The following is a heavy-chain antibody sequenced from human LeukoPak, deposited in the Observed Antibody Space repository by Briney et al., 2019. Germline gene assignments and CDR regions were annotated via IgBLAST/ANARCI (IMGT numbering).Heavy chain of an antibody. V-gene: IGHV4-34*01. CDR3: ARRYYMDV. CDR2: INHSGST. CDR1: GGSFSGYY. Sequence: SETLSLTCAVYGGSFSGYYWSWIRQPPGKGLEWIGEINHSGSTNYNPSLKSRVTISVDKSKNQFSLKLSSETAADTAVYYCARRYYMDVWGKGTTVTVSS. J-gene: IGHJ6*03.